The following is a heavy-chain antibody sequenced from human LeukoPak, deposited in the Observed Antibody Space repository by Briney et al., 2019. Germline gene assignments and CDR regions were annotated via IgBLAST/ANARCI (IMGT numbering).Heavy chain of an antibody. CDR2: FDPEDGET. CDR3: ATMGSNYDILTGYFDY. D-gene: IGHD3-9*01. CDR1: GYTLTELS. J-gene: IGHJ4*02. V-gene: IGHV1-24*01. Sequence: ASVKVSCKFSGYTLTELSMHWVRQAPGKGLEWMGGFDPEDGETIYAQKFQGRVTMTEDTSTDTAYMELSSLRSEDTAVYYCATMGSNYDILTGYFDYWGQGTLVTVSS.